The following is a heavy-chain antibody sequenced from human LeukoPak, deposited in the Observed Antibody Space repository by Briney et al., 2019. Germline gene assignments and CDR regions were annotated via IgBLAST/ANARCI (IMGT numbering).Heavy chain of an antibody. CDR2: IYYSGST. V-gene: IGHV4-30-4*08. CDR3: ARDRSGIAAD. D-gene: IGHD6-25*01. CDR1: GFTFSDYY. Sequence: LRLSCAASGFTFSDYYMSWIRQPPGKGLEWIGYIYYSGSTYYNPSLKSRVTMSVDTSKNQFSLKLSSVTAADTAVFYCARDRSGIAADWGQGILVTVSS. J-gene: IGHJ4*02.